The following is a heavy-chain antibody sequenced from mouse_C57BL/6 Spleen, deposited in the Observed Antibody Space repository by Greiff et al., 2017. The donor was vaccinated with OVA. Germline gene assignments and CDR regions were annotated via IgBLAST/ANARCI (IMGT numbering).Heavy chain of an antibody. CDR3: EAYYSNYAWYFDV. CDR1: GYTFTDYY. D-gene: IGHD2-5*01. CDR2: INPNNGGT. Sequence: EVQLQQSGPELVKPGASVKISCKASGYTFTDYYMNWVKQSHGKSLEWIGDINPNNGGTSYNQKFKGKATLTVDKSSSTAYMELRSLTSEDSAVYYCEAYYSNYAWYFDVWGTGTTVTVSS. V-gene: IGHV1-26*01. J-gene: IGHJ1*03.